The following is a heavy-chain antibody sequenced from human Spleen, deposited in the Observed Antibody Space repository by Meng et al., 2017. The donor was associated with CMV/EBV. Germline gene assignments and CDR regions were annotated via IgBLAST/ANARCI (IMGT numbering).Heavy chain of an antibody. Sequence: GESLKISCVASGFILSSYEMNWVRQAPGKGLECVSYISDTGNTIYYADSVKGRFTISRDNAKNSLYLQMNSLRAEDTAVYYCARGPWFRPHYFDYWGQGTLVTVSS. V-gene: IGHV3-48*03. D-gene: IGHD3-10*01. J-gene: IGHJ4*02. CDR3: ARGPWFRPHYFDY. CDR2: ISDTGNTI. CDR1: GFILSSYE.